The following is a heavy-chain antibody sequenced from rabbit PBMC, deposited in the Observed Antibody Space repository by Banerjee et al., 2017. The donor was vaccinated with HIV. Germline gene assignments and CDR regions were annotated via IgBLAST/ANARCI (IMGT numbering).Heavy chain of an antibody. CDR2: IDPVFGST. V-gene: IGHV1S39*01. D-gene: IGHD6-1*01. J-gene: IGHJ4*01. CDR3: ARGTYGYAAYAPNL. CDR1: GFDFSSYG. Sequence: QEQLVESGGGLVQPGGSLKLSCKASGFDFSSYGVSWVRQAPGKGLEWIGYIDPVFGSTYYASWVNGRFTISKTSSTTVTLQMTSLTAADTATYFCARGTYGYAAYAPNLWGPWTLVTVS.